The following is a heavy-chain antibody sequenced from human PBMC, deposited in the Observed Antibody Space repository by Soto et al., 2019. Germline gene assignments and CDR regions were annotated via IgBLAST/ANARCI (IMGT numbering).Heavy chain of an antibody. Sequence: SETLSLTCAVYGYSIRSSDWWGWIRQPPGKGLEWIGYITHGGSTNYNPSLKRRVTMSVDPSKNQFSLNLTSVTAVDTAVYYCARMAVTTFYYYAMDVWGQGTTVTVYS. V-gene: IGHV4-28*01. CDR1: GYSIRSSDW. J-gene: IGHJ6*02. CDR3: ARMAVTTFYYYAMDV. CDR2: ITHGGST. D-gene: IGHD6-19*01.